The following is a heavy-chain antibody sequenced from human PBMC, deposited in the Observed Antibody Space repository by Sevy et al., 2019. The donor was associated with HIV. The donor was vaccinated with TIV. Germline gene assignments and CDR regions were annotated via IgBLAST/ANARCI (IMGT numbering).Heavy chain of an antibody. D-gene: IGHD1-1*01. CDR2: IYPGDSDT. CDR3: ARLEERCLQVGDAFDI. CDR1: GYSFTSYW. J-gene: IGHJ3*02. Sequence: GESLKISCKGSGYSFTSYWIGWVRQMPGKGLEWMGIIYPGDSDTRYSPSFQGQVTISADKSISTAYLQWSSLKASDTAMYYCARLEERCLQVGDAFDIWGQGTMVTVSS. V-gene: IGHV5-51*01.